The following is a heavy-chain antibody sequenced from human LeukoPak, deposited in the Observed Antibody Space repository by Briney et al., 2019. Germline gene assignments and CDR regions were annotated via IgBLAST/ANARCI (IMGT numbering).Heavy chain of an antibody. J-gene: IGHJ3*02. D-gene: IGHD6-13*01. CDR3: AKDEGGGAAAGTFAFDI. CDR2: ISYDGSNK. Sequence: GGSLRLSCAASGFTFSSYAMHWVRQAPGKGLEWVAVISYDGSNKYYADSVKGRFTISRDNSKNSLYLQMNSLRAEDTALYYCAKDEGGGAAAGTFAFDIWGQGTMVTVSS. V-gene: IGHV3-30-3*01. CDR1: GFTFSSYA.